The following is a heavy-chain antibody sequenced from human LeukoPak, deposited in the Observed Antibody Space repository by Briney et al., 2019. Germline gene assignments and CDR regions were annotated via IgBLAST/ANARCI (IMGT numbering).Heavy chain of an antibody. Sequence: GGSLRLSCAASGFTFSSYSMNWVRQAPGKGLEWGSSISSSSSYIYYADSVKGRFTISRDNAKNSLYLQMNGLRAADTAVYYCARILGYYGSGSYYNIFDYWGQGTLVTVSS. CDR2: ISSSSSYI. D-gene: IGHD3-10*01. V-gene: IGHV3-21*01. CDR1: GFTFSSYS. J-gene: IGHJ4*02. CDR3: ARILGYYGSGSYYNIFDY.